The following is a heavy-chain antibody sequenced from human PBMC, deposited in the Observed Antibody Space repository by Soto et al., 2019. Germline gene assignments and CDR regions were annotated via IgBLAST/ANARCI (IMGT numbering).Heavy chain of an antibody. V-gene: IGHV2-5*02. CDR1: GFSLSTIGVG. J-gene: IGHJ6*02. Sequence: QITLKESGPTLVKPTQTLTLTCTFSGFSLSTIGVGVGWIRQPPGKALEWLALIYWDDDKRYSPSLKSRLTATKDTSKTQLVLTMTNMDPVDTATYYCVQSRCGGDCLQSYSSHSYYGLDVWGQGTTVTVSS. CDR2: IYWDDDK. D-gene: IGHD2-21*02. CDR3: VQSRCGGDCLQSYSSHSYYGLDV.